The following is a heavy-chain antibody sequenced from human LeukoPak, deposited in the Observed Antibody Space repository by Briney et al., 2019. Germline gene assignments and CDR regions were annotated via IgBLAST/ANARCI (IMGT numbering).Heavy chain of an antibody. CDR1: GGSISSYY. V-gene: IGHV4-59*01. D-gene: IGHD3-3*01. Sequence: SETLSLTCTVSGGSISSYYWSWIRQPPGKGLEWIGYIYYSGSTNYNPSLKSRVTISVDTSKNQFSLKLSSVTAADTAVYYCTRAGYYDFWSGLNWFDPWGQGTLVTVSS. CDR3: TRAGYYDFWSGLNWFDP. CDR2: IYYSGST. J-gene: IGHJ5*02.